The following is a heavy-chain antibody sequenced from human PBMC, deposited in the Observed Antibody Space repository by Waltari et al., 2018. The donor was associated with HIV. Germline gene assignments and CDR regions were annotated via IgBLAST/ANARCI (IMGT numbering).Heavy chain of an antibody. CDR2: IKLVGRSY. CDR1: GFTFSRHW. D-gene: IGHD3-10*01. CDR3: ARDEGPRDTGYGPDFDY. J-gene: IGHJ4*02. Sequence: EVRLVEFGGGWVQPGGSLRLSGDASGFTFSRHWLWWFRQAPGKGLGWFATIKLVGRSYSYGDIVKRRITIARDNAKNARYLQMNSLRAEDTAVDDCARDEGPRDTGYGPDFDYWGQGTLVTVSS. V-gene: IGHV3-7*01.